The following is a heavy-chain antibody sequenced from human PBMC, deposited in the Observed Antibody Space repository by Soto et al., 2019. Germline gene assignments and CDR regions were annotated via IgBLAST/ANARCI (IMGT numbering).Heavy chain of an antibody. J-gene: IGHJ3*02. D-gene: IGHD3-10*02. CDR2: IYPGDSDT. V-gene: IGHV5-51*01. CDR1: GYSFTSYW. CDR3: ARDRPLYVLGRDAFDI. Sequence: GESLKISCKGSGYSFTSYWIGWVRQMPGKGLEWMGIIYPGDSDTRYSPSFQGQVTISADKSISTAYLQWSSLKASDTAMYYCARDRPLYVLGRDAFDIWGRGTMVTVSS.